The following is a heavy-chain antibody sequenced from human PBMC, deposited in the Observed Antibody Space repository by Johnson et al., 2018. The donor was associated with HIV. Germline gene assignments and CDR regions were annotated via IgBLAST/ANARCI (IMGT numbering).Heavy chain of an antibody. J-gene: IGHJ3*02. V-gene: IGHV3-30-3*01. CDR3: ARDRPSGSYYVDAFDI. Sequence: QVQLVESGGGVVQPGRSLRLSCAASGLIFNTYGMHWVRQAPGKGLEWVAVISYDGSKKYYADSVKGRFTISRDNSKNTLYLQMNSLRAEDTAVYYCARDRPSGSYYVDAFDIWGQGTMVTVSS. D-gene: IGHD1-26*01. CDR1: GLIFNTYG. CDR2: ISYDGSKK.